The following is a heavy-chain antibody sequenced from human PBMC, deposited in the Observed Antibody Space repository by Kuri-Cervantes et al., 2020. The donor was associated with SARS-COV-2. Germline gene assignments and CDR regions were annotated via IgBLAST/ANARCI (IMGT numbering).Heavy chain of an antibody. CDR3: AREAGGIAARADAFDI. D-gene: IGHD6-13*01. CDR1: GGSISSGDYY. J-gene: IGHJ3*02. V-gene: IGHV4-31*02. Sequence: SCTVSGGSISSGDYYWSWIRQPPGKGLEWIGYIYYSGSTYYNPSLKSRVTISVDTSKNQFSLKLSSVTAADTAVYYCAREAGGIAARADAFDIWGQGTMVTVSS. CDR2: IYYSGST.